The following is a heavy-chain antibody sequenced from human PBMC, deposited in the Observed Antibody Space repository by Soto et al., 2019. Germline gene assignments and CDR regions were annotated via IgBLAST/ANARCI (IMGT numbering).Heavy chain of an antibody. CDR3: ARDRYYYGSGRGMDV. CDR2: IYYTGST. V-gene: IGHV4-30-4*01. CDR1: GSSINIGEHY. J-gene: IGHJ6*02. Sequence: QMQLQESGPGLVKPSQTLSLTCTVSGSSINIGEHYWGWLRQPPGQGLEWIGYIYYTGSTYYNPSLRSRVTRSVDTSKNQFSLKLSSVTAADTAVYYCARDRYYYGSGRGMDVWGQGTTVTVSS. D-gene: IGHD3-10*01.